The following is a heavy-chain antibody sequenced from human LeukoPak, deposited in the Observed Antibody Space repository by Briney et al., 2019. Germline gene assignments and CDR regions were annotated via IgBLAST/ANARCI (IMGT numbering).Heavy chain of an antibody. CDR3: ARPILTDFRYYGMDV. J-gene: IGHJ6*02. V-gene: IGHV1-2*02. CDR2: INPNSGGT. Sequence: ASVKVSCKASGYTFTGYYMHWVRQAPGQGLEWMGWINPNSGGTNYAQKLQGRGTMTRDTSISTAYMELSRLRSDDTAVYYCARPILTDFRYYGMDVWGQGTTVTVSS. CDR1: GYTFTGYY. D-gene: IGHD3-9*01.